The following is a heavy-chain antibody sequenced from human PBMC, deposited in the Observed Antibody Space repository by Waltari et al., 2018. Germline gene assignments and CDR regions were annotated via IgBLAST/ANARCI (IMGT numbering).Heavy chain of an antibody. Sequence: QVQLVQSGGGVVQPGGSLRLSCAASSCYAIHWIRQTPGKSLEWLALISYDGEKKFYADSVQGRFTVSRDNSNSTLYLQMNSLRAEDTGIYYCARPKFYHGDYPAGIDVWGQGTTVTVSS. V-gene: IGHV3-30*07. CDR2: ISYDGEKK. J-gene: IGHJ6*02. CDR3: ARPKFYHGDYPAGIDV. CDR1: SCYA. D-gene: IGHD4-17*01.